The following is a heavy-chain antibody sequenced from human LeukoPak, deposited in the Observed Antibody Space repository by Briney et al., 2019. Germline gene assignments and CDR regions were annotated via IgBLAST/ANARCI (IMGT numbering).Heavy chain of an antibody. CDR3: ARTLVGATKFTP. J-gene: IGHJ5*02. V-gene: IGHV4-34*12. D-gene: IGHD1-26*01. Sequence: SETLSLTCAVYGGSFSGYYWSWIRQPPGKGLEWIGSIFHSGSTHYNPSLKSRVTMSVDTSKNQVSLKLSSVTAADTAVYYCARTLVGATKFTPWGQGTLVTVSS. CDR1: GGSFSGYY. CDR2: IFHSGST.